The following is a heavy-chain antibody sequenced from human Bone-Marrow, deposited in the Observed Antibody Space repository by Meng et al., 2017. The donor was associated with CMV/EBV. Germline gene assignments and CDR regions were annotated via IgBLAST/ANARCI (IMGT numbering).Heavy chain of an antibody. D-gene: IGHD1-26*01. CDR3: ARGLLGATRLH. CDR2: INPKSGGT. J-gene: IGHJ4*02. CDR1: GYTFNDYY. Sequence: ASVKVSCKAAGYTFNDYYLHWVRQAPGQGLEWMGWINPKSGGTTYAQKFQGRVTMTRDTPISTAYMELSRLRSDDTAVYYCARGLLGATRLHWGQRTLVTVSS. V-gene: IGHV1-2*02.